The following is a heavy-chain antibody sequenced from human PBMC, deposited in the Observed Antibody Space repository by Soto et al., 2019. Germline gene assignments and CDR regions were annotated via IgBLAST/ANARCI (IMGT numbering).Heavy chain of an antibody. J-gene: IGHJ4*02. CDR2: INAGNGNT. Sequence: GASVKVSFKASGYTFTSYAMHWVRQAPGQRLEWMGWINAGNGNTKYSQKFQGRVTITRDTSASTAYMELSSLRSEDTAVYYCARLPTPQEIPIFYHWGQGTLVTVSS. V-gene: IGHV1-3*01. D-gene: IGHD3-3*02. CDR3: ARLPTPQEIPIFYH. CDR1: GYTFTSYA.